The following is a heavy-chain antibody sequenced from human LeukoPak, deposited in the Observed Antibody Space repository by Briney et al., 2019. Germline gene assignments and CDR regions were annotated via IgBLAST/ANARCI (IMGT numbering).Heavy chain of an antibody. D-gene: IGHD1-26*01. CDR2: LYYSGST. CDR3: ARHQVGATIDY. Sequence: PGGSLRLSCAASGFTFSSYWMSWVRQPPGKGLEWIGSLYYSGSTHYNSSLKSRVTISVDTSKNQFSLKLSSVTAADTAVYYCARHQVGATIDYWGQGTLVTVSS. V-gene: IGHV4-39*01. J-gene: IGHJ4*02. CDR1: GFTFSSYW.